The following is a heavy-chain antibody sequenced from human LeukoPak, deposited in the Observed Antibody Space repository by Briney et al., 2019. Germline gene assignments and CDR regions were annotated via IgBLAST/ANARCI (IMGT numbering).Heavy chain of an antibody. CDR2: INPSGGST. J-gene: IGHJ4*02. CDR1: GYTFTRYY. Sequence: ASVKVSCKASGYTFTRYYMNWVRQAPGQGLEWMGIINPSGGSTNYAQKFQGRVTMTRDTSTSTIYMEVSSLRSEDTAVYYCARGTLPHNYYGSGMIDYWGQGTLVTVSS. CDR3: ARGTLPHNYYGSGMIDY. V-gene: IGHV1-46*01. D-gene: IGHD3-10*01.